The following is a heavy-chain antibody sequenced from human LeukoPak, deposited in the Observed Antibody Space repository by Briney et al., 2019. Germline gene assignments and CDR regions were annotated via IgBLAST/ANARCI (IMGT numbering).Heavy chain of an antibody. J-gene: IGHJ4*02. CDR2: IYHSGSTT. D-gene: IGHD5-12*01. CDR1: GDSISSNNW. CDR3: ARVFGGYDGALAY. Sequence: SETLSLTCAVSGDSISSNNWWSWVRQTSGKGLEWIGEIYHSGSTTNYNPSLKSRFTMSVDKSKNQFSLKLTSVTAADTAVYYCARVFGGYDGALAYWGQGTLVTVSS. V-gene: IGHV4-4*02.